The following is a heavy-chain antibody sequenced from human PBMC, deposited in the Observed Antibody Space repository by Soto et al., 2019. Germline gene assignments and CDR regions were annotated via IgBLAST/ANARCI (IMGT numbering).Heavy chain of an antibody. J-gene: IGHJ3*02. V-gene: IGHV3-23*01. Sequence: EVRLLESGGGLVQPGGSLRLSCAASGFTFSSYVMSWVRQAPGKGLEWVSAISGSGGSTYYADSVKGRFTISRDNSKNTLYLQMNSLRAEDTAVYYCAKDPFVYDFLIWGQGTMVTVSS. CDR2: ISGSGGST. D-gene: IGHD3-3*01. CDR1: GFTFSSYV. CDR3: AKDPFVYDFLI.